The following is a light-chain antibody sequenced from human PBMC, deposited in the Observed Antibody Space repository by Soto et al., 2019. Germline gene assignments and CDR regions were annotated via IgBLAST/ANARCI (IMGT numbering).Light chain of an antibody. CDR1: QSVSSY. J-gene: IGKJ5*01. CDR3: QHRMNWPLT. Sequence: IVWTPSPASLSFSAWERSTFSCRASQSVSSYLLWYQQKPGQTPRLLIYDASNRATGIPARFSGSGSETDFTLTISSLEPEDFAVYYCQHRMNWPLTFGQGTRLET. V-gene: IGKV3-11*01. CDR2: DAS.